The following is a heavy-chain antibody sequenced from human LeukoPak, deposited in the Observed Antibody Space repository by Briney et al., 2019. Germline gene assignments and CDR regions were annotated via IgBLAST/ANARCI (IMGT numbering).Heavy chain of an antibody. CDR1: GDSISRRY. V-gene: IGHV4-59*11. CDR2: VHYSGSS. Sequence: SETLSLTCSVSGDSISRRYWSWIRQPPGKGLEWIGHVHYSGSSNYNPSLELRVTLSVDTSKSQFSLKMTSVTAADTAVYYCARGSTGNFDPWGQGTLVTVSS. J-gene: IGHJ5*02. CDR3: ARGSTGNFDP. D-gene: IGHD7-27*01.